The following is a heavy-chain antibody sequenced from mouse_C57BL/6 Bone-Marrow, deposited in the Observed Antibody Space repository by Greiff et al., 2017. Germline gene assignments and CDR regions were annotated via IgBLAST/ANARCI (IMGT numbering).Heavy chain of an antibody. CDR3: ARDTAYFDY. CDR2: IYPGSGST. V-gene: IGHV1-55*01. J-gene: IGHJ2*01. Sequence: QVHVKQPGAELVKPGASVKMSCKASGYTFTSYWITWVKQRPGQGLEWIGDIYPGSGSTNYNEKFKSKATLTVDTSSSTAYMQLSSLTSEDSAVYYYARDTAYFDYWGQGTTLTVSS. CDR1: GYTFTSYW.